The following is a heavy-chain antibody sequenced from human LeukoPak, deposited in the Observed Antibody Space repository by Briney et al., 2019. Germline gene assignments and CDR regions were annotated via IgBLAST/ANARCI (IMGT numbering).Heavy chain of an antibody. V-gene: IGHV1-2*02. CDR2: INPNSGDT. J-gene: IGHJ4*02. CDR1: GYTFTGYY. D-gene: IGHD5-24*01. Sequence: RASVKVSCKAPGYTFTGYYMHWVRQAPGQGLEWMGCINPNSGDTIYAHNFQARVTMTRDTSISTAYMELSSLRSDDTAVYYCVRGGDGYNRRFDYWGQGTLVTVSS. CDR3: VRGGDGYNRRFDY.